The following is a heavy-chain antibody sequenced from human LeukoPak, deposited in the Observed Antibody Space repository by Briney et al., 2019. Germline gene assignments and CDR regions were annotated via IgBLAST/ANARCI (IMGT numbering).Heavy chain of an antibody. CDR1: GFTFSSYA. CDR3: AKDLVGYFDWPAL. V-gene: IGHV3-23*01. Sequence: GGSLRLSCAASGFTFSSYAMSWVRQAPGKGLEGVSAISGSGGSTYYADSVKGRFTISRDNSKNTLYLQMNSLRAEDTAVYYCAKDLVGYFDWPALWGQGTLVTVSS. J-gene: IGHJ4*02. D-gene: IGHD3-9*01. CDR2: ISGSGGST.